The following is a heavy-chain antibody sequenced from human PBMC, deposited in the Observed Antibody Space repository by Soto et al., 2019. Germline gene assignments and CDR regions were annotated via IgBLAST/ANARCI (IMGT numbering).Heavy chain of an antibody. D-gene: IGHD2-2*01. J-gene: IGHJ5*02. V-gene: IGHV4-30-4*01. CDR3: ARAPGYCSSTSCPVTIWFDP. CDR2: IYYSGST. Sequence: PSETLSLTCTVSGGSISSGDYYWSWIRQPPGKGLEWIGYIYYSGSTYYNPSLKSRVTISVDTSKNQFSLKLSSVTAADTAVYYCARAPGYCSSTSCPVTIWFDPWGQGTLVTVSS. CDR1: GGSISSGDYY.